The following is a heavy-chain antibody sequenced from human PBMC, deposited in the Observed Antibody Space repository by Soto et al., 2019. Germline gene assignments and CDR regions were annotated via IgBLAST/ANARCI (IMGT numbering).Heavy chain of an antibody. CDR1: GFTFSSYG. CDR2: ISYDGSNK. J-gene: IGHJ4*02. V-gene: IGHV3-30*03. CDR3: ATSMVRGALY. Sequence: PGGSLRLSCAASGFTFSSYGMHWVRQAPGKWLEWVAVISYDGSNKYYADSVKGRFTISRDNSKNTLYLQMNSLRAEDTAVYYCATSMVRGALYWGQGXLVTVYS. D-gene: IGHD3-10*01.